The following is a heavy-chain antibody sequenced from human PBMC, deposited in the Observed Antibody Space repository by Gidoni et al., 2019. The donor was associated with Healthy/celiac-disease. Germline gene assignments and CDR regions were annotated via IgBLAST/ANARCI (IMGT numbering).Heavy chain of an antibody. J-gene: IGHJ4*02. CDR2: IKSKTDGGTT. CDR1: GFTFSNAW. V-gene: IGHV3-15*01. D-gene: IGHD6-19*01. CDR3: TTPYSSGWYGVDY. Sequence: EVQLVESGGGLVKPGGSLRLSCAASGFTFSNAWMSWVRQAPGKGLEWVGRIKSKTDGGTTDYAAPVTGRFTISRDDSKNTLYLQMNSLKTEDTAVYYCTTPYSSGWYGVDYWGQGTLVTVSS.